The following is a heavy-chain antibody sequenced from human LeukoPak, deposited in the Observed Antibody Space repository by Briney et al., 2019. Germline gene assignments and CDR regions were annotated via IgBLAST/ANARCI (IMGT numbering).Heavy chain of an antibody. CDR1: GFTFSSYE. CDR2: ISSSGSTI. Sequence: PGGSLRLSCAASGFTFSSYEMNWVRQAPGKGLEWVSYISSSGSTIYYADSVKGRFTISRDNAKNSLYLQMNSLGAEDTAVYYCAREGRDSSGYYYSFDYWGQGTLVTVSS. J-gene: IGHJ4*02. V-gene: IGHV3-48*03. D-gene: IGHD3-22*01. CDR3: AREGRDSSGYYYSFDY.